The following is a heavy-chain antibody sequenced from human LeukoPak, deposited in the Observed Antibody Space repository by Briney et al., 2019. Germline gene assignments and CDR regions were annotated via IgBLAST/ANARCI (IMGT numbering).Heavy chain of an antibody. D-gene: IGHD5-18*01. CDR1: GFTFSFYD. CDR3: ARIEANSYGSDAFDL. CDR2: IGTAGDT. V-gene: IGHV3-13*04. Sequence: PGGSLRLSCAASGFTFSFYDMHWVRQVAGKGLEWVSTIGTAGDTHYPDSVKGRFTISRENAKNSLYLQMNSLRAGDTAVYYCARIEANSYGSDAFDLWGQGTMVTVSS. J-gene: IGHJ3*01.